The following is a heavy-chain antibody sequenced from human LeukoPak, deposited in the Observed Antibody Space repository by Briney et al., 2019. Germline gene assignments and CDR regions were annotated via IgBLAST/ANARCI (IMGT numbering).Heavy chain of an antibody. Sequence: SETLSLTCAVYGGSFNGYYWSWIRQPPGKGLEWIGSIYYSGSTYYNPSLKSRVTISVDTSKNQSSLKLSSVTAADTAVYYCARTRYYYNSRSYGAPYYFDYWGQGTLVTVSS. CDR2: IYYSGST. D-gene: IGHD3-10*01. V-gene: IGHV4-34*01. CDR3: ARTRYYYNSRSYGAPYYFDY. CDR1: GGSFNGYY. J-gene: IGHJ4*02.